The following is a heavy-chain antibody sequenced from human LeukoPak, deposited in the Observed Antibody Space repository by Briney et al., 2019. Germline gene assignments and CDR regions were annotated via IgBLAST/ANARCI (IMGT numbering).Heavy chain of an antibody. CDR1: GGTFSSYA. CDR2: IIPIFGTA. V-gene: IGHV1-69*13. Sequence: SVTVSCKASGGTFSSYAISWERQAPGQGLEWMGGIIPIFGTANYAQKFQGRVTITADESTSTAYMKLSSLRSEDTAVYYCAREREGATSIDAFDIWGQGTMVTVSS. J-gene: IGHJ3*02. D-gene: IGHD1-26*01. CDR3: AREREGATSIDAFDI.